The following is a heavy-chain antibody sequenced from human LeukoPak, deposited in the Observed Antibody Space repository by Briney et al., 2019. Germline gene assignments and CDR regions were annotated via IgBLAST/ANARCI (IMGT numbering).Heavy chain of an antibody. Sequence: GGSLRLSCAASGFTFSDYYMSWVRQAPGKGLEWVSAISGSGGSTYYADSVKGRFTISRDNSKNTLYLQMNSLRAEDTAVYYCAKDLLVPNAARWGQGTMVTVSS. CDR3: AKDLLVPNAAR. V-gene: IGHV3-23*01. CDR2: ISGSGGST. J-gene: IGHJ3*01. D-gene: IGHD1-1*01. CDR1: GFTFSDYY.